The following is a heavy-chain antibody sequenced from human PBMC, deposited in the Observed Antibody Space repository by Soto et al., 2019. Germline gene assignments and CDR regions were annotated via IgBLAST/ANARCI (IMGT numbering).Heavy chain of an antibody. J-gene: IGHJ6*02. CDR3: ARAKTELTAMVTPGYYYYGMGV. CDR1: GGTFSSYA. V-gene: IGHV1-69*13. D-gene: IGHD5-18*01. Sequence: ASVKVSCKASGGTFSSYAISWVRQAPGQGLEWMGGIIPIFGTANYAQKFQGRVTITADESTSTAYMELSSLRSEDTAVYYCARAKTELTAMVTPGYYYYGMGVWGQGTTVTVSS. CDR2: IIPIFGTA.